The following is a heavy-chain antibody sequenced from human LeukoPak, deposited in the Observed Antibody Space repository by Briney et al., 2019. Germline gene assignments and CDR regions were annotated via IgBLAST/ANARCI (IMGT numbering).Heavy chain of an antibody. V-gene: IGHV3-7*01. CDR1: GFTFSSYW. J-gene: IGHJ6*04. D-gene: IGHD3-10*02. CDR3: AELGITMIGGV. Sequence: PGGSLRLSCAASGFTFSSYWMSWVRQAPGKGLEWVANIKQDRSEKYYVDSVKGRFTISRDNSKNTLYLQMNSLRAEDTAVYYCAELGITMIGGVWGKGTTVTISS. CDR2: IKQDRSEK.